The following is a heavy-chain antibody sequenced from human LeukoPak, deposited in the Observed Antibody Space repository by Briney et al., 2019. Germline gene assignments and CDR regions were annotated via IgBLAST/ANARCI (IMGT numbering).Heavy chain of an antibody. CDR1: GGSISSGDYY. CDR2: IYYNGIT. J-gene: IGHJ5*02. Sequence: SEPLSLTCTVSGGSISSGDYYWSWIRQPPGEGLEWIASIYYNGITSYNPSLRIRIFISIDTSKNQFSLKLSSMTAADTAVYYCARHSAHDSRWFDPWGQGTLVTVSS. V-gene: IGHV4-30-4*08. D-gene: IGHD5-12*01. CDR3: ARHSAHDSRWFDP.